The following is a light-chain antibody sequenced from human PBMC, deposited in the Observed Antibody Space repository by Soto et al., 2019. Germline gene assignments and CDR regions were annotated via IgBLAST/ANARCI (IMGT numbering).Light chain of an antibody. Sequence: QSALTQPPSASGSPGQSVTISCTGTSSDVGGYNVVSWYQQHPDKAPQLMIYEGSQRPSAIPDPFSGSKSGNWASLTGSGLLSEDEADYYCSSYAGSENHVVFGGGTKLTVL. CDR1: SSDVGGYNV. CDR3: SSYAGSENHVV. J-gene: IGLJ2*01. CDR2: EGS. V-gene: IGLV2-8*01.